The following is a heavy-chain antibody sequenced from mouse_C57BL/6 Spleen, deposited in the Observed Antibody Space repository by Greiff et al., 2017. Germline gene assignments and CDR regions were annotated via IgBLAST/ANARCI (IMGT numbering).Heavy chain of an antibody. CDR2: ILPGSGST. D-gene: IGHD1-1*01. V-gene: IGHV1-9*01. CDR1: GYTFTGYW. CDR3: ARGGITTVVPFAY. J-gene: IGHJ3*01. Sequence: QVQLQQSGAELMKPGASVKLSCKATGYTFTGYWIEWVKQRPGHGLEWIGEILPGSGSTNYNEKFKGKATFTADTSSNTAYMQLSSLTTEDSAICYCARGGITTVVPFAYWGQGTLVTVSA.